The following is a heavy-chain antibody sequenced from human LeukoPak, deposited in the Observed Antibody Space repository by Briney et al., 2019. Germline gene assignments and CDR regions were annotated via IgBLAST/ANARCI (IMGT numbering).Heavy chain of an antibody. CDR1: GGSISSSSYY. CDR3: ARIRAVAVSY. CDR2: IYYSGST. Sequence: SETLSLTCTVSGGSISSSSYYWGWIRQPPGKGLEWIGSIYYSGSTYYNPSLESRVTISVDMSKNQFSLKLSSVTAADTAVYYCARIRAVAVSYWGPGILVTVSS. V-gene: IGHV4-39*07. D-gene: IGHD6-19*01. J-gene: IGHJ4*02.